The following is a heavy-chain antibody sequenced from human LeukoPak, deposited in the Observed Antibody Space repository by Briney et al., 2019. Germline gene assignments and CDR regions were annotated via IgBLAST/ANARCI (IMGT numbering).Heavy chain of an antibody. V-gene: IGHV1-2*02. Sequence: GASVKVSCKASGYTFTGYYLHWVRQAPGQGLEWMGWINPNSGDTHYAQKFQGRVTMTRDTSISTAYMELSRLRSDDTAFYYCAREAVCSSASCEIDYWGQGTLVTVPS. CDR3: AREAVCSSASCEIDY. D-gene: IGHD2-2*01. J-gene: IGHJ4*02. CDR1: GYTFTGYY. CDR2: INPNSGDT.